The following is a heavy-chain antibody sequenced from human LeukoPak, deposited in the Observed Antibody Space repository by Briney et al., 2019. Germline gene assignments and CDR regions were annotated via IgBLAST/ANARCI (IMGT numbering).Heavy chain of an antibody. CDR2: ISYDGSNK. J-gene: IGHJ6*02. V-gene: IGHV3-30*18. CDR1: GFTFSSYG. Sequence: GGSLRLSRAASGFTFSSYGMHWVRQAPGKGLEWVAVISYDGSNKYYADSVKGRFTISRDNSKNTLYLQMNSLRAEDTAVYYCAKERDIVVVPAAHRLMDVWGQGTTVTVSS. CDR3: AKERDIVVVPAAHRLMDV. D-gene: IGHD2-2*01.